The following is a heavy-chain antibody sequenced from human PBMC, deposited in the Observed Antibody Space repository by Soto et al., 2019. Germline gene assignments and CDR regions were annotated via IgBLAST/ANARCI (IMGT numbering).Heavy chain of an antibody. Sequence: GGSLRLSCAASGFTFGIYAMSWVRQAPGKRLEWVSSISGSGGSIYYAHSVKGRFTISRDKTKNTLDLQMNSLRAEDTAVYHCARVAPEYSSTPRRFDFWGQGTLVTVSS. D-gene: IGHD6-13*01. CDR2: ISGSGGSI. CDR1: GFTFGIYA. CDR3: ARVAPEYSSTPRRFDF. J-gene: IGHJ4*02. V-gene: IGHV3-23*01.